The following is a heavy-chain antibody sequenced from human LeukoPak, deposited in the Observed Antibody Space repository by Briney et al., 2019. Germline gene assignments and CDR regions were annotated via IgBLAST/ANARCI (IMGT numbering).Heavy chain of an antibody. J-gene: IGHJ4*02. CDR3: ARDRGSGSYNLYYFDY. D-gene: IGHD1-26*01. V-gene: IGHV4-39*07. CDR2: IYYSGST. Sequence: WVRHGPGKGLEWLGSIYYSGSTYYNPSLKSRVTISVDTSKNQFSLKLSSVTAADTAVYYCARDRGSGSYNLYYFDYWGQGTLVTVSS.